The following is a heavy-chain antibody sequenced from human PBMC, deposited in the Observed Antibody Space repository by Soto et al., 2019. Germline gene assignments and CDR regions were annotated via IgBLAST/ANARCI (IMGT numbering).Heavy chain of an antibody. CDR2: IWFDGSIK. Sequence: QVQLVESGGGVVQPGRSLRLSCAASGFTFGIYGMHWVRQAPGKGLEWVAVIWFDGSIKYHADSMQVRFTIARDNSKNTVYLQMNSLRDEDTAVYYCSRATSGSFDALDMWGQGTMVTVSS. CDR3: SRATSGSFDALDM. J-gene: IGHJ3*02. V-gene: IGHV3-33*01. D-gene: IGHD1-26*01. CDR1: GFTFGIYG.